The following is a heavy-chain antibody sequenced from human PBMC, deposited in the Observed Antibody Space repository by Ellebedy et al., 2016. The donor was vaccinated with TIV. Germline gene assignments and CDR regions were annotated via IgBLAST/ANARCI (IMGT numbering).Heavy chain of an antibody. CDR2: IYYSGST. Sequence: MPSETLSLTCTVSGGSISSYYWSWIRQPPGKGLEWIGYIYYSGSTNYNPSLKSRVTISVDTSKNQLSLKLSSVTAADTAVYYCARESSSGSYYGAFDIWGQGTMVTVSS. D-gene: IGHD1-26*01. J-gene: IGHJ3*02. CDR3: ARESSSGSYYGAFDI. CDR1: GGSISSYY. V-gene: IGHV4-59*01.